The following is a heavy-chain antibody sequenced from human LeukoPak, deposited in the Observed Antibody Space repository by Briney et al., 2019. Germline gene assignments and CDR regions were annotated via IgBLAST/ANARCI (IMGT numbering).Heavy chain of an antibody. CDR2: ISSSGSTI. D-gene: IGHD6-19*01. Sequence: GGSLRLSCAASGFTFSSYEMNWVRQAPGKGLEWVSYISSSGSTIYYADSVKGRFTISRDNAKNSLYLQMNSLRAEDTAVYYCARDWLGSGWDYWGQGTPVTVSS. V-gene: IGHV3-48*03. CDR3: ARDWLGSGWDY. CDR1: GFTFSSYE. J-gene: IGHJ4*02.